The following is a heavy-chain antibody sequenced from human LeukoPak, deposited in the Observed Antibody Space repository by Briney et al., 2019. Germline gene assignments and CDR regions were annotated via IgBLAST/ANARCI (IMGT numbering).Heavy chain of an antibody. V-gene: IGHV4-59*01. CDR3: ARLRGSYLDY. J-gene: IGHJ4*02. D-gene: IGHD3-10*01. CDR2: IYYSGST. CDR1: GGSISSYY. Sequence: SETLSLTCTVSGGSISSYYWSWIRQPPGKGLEWIGYIYYSGSTNYNPSLESRVTISVDTSKNQFSLKLSSVTAADTAVYYCARLRGSYLDYWGQGTLVTVSS.